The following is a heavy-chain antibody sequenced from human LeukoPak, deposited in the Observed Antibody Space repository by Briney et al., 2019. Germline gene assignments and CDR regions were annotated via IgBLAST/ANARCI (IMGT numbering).Heavy chain of an antibody. J-gene: IGHJ4*02. CDR3: ARSPEQWLVRGLFDY. Sequence: SSETLSLTCTVSGYSISSGYYWGWIRQPPGKGLEWIGNVYRGGSTYYNPSLKSRVTISIDVSKNQFSLKVPSVPAADTAVFYCARSPEQWLVRGLFDYWGQGTLATVSS. D-gene: IGHD6-19*01. CDR2: VYRGGST. CDR1: GYSISSGYY. V-gene: IGHV4-38-2*02.